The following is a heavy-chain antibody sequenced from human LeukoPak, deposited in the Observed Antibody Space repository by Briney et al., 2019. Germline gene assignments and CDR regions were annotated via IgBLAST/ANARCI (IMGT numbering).Heavy chain of an antibody. J-gene: IGHJ5*02. CDR3: ARDGFGMITFGGVIVHNWFDP. CDR1: GYTLSNYG. D-gene: IGHD3-16*02. V-gene: IGHV1-18*01. CDR2: INTYNGKT. Sequence: ASVKVSCKASGYTLSNYGMSWVRQAPGQGLEWVAWINTYNGKTKYAQKLQGRVTVTTDTSTSTAYMELRSLRSDDTAVYYCARDGFGMITFGGVIVHNWFDPWGQGTLVTVSS.